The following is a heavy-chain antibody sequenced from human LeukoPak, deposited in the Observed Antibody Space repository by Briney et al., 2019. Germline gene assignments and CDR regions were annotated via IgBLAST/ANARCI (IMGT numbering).Heavy chain of an antibody. V-gene: IGHV4-4*07. CDR2: IYTTGST. Sequence: SETLSHSCTMSCLSSSREFWSWIRQPAGQGLEWLGRIYTTGSTNYNPSLKSRVTMSVDESKSQFSLKLTSVTAADTAAYYCAPSPGEFSGDYAYPFWVPGTLVTISS. J-gene: IGHJ4*02. CDR1: CLSSSREF. D-gene: IGHD4-17*01. CDR3: APSPGEFSGDYAYPF.